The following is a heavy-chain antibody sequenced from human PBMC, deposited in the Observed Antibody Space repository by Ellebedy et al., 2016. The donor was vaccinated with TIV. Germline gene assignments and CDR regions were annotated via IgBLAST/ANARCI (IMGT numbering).Heavy chain of an antibody. D-gene: IGHD5-12*01. CDR3: ARAERVDIVATTNFDY. V-gene: IGHV3-30*03. Sequence: GGSLRLXCAASGFTFSSYGVHWVRQAPGKGLEWVAVISYDGSNKYYADSVKGRFTISRDNSKNTLYLQMNSLRAEDTAVYYCARAERVDIVATTNFDYWGQGTLVTVSS. J-gene: IGHJ4*02. CDR1: GFTFSSYG. CDR2: ISYDGSNK.